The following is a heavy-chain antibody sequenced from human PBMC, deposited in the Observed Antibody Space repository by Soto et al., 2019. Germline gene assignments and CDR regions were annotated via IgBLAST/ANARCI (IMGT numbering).Heavy chain of an antibody. D-gene: IGHD3-16*01. V-gene: IGHV3-23*01. CDR1: GFTFDNYA. Sequence: EGQLLESGGGLIQPGGSLRLSCAASGFTFDNYAMSWVRQAPGKGLEWVSAITRGGSRTYYADSAKGRFTIPRDNSKNTLYLHMNSLRADDTAMYYCAKEHRGLSDSWCQGTMVTVSS. CDR2: ITRGGSRT. J-gene: IGHJ4*02. CDR3: AKEHRGLSDS.